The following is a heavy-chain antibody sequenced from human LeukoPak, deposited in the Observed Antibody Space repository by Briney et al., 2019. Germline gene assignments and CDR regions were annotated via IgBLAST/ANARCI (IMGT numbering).Heavy chain of an antibody. D-gene: IGHD3-10*01. Sequence: AGGSLRLSCAASGFTFSSYWMSWVRQAPGKGLEWVANIKQDGSEKYYVDSVKGRFTISRDNSKNTLYLQMNSLRAEDTAVYYCARASTITMVRGVQDWGQGTLVTVSS. CDR3: ARASTITMVRGVQD. V-gene: IGHV3-7*01. CDR1: GFTFSSYW. CDR2: IKQDGSEK. J-gene: IGHJ1*01.